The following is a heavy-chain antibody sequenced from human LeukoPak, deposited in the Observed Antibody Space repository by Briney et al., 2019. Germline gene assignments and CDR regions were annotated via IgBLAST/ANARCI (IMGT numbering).Heavy chain of an antibody. CDR2: ISYDGSNK. D-gene: IGHD6-19*01. V-gene: IGHV3-30-3*01. CDR1: GFTFSSYA. J-gene: IGHJ6*02. Sequence: GGSLRPSCAASGFTFSSYAMHWVRQAPGKGLEWVAVISYDGSNKYYADSVKGRFTISRDNSKNTLYLQMNSLRAEDTAVYYCAKEGGSSGWYYYYGMDVWGQGTTVTVSS. CDR3: AKEGGSSGWYYYYGMDV.